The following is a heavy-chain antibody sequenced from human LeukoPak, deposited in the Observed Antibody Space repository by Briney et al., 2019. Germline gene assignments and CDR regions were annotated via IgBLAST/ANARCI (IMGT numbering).Heavy chain of an antibody. CDR1: CYTFTSYG. CDR3: ARLVATSWFDP. D-gene: IGHD5-12*01. Sequence: ASVKASCTASCYTFTSYGISWVRPAPEQGLEWMGWTSTYNGNTNYAQKLQGRVTMTTDTSTSTAYMELRSLRSDDTAVYYCARLVATSWFDPWGQGTLVTVSS. V-gene: IGHV1-18*04. CDR2: TSTYNGNT. J-gene: IGHJ5*02.